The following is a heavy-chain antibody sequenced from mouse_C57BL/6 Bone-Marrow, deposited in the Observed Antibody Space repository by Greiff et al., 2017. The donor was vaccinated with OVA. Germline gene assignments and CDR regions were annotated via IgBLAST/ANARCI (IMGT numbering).Heavy chain of an antibody. CDR3: ASLYYGNLFAY. J-gene: IGHJ3*01. D-gene: IGHD2-1*01. V-gene: IGHV1-26*01. Sequence: VQLQQSGPELVKPGASVKISCKASGYTFTDYYMNWVKQSHGKSLEWIGDINPNNGGTSYNQKFKGKATLTVDKSSSTAYMELRSLTSEDSAVYYCASLYYGNLFAYWGQGTLVTVSA. CDR2: INPNNGGT. CDR1: GYTFTDYY.